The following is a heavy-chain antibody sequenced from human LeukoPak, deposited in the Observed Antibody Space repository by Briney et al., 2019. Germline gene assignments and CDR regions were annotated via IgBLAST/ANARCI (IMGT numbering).Heavy chain of an antibody. CDR1: GGSIGGSAYY. CDR2: ISHSGST. D-gene: IGHD2-15*01. J-gene: IGHJ4*02. CDR3: ARAVFSVVAATYYFDC. V-gene: IGHV4-39*07. Sequence: SETLSLTCTVSGGSIGGSAYYWAWIRQPPGKGLEWMGSISHSGSTYYNPSLKSRVTISVDTSKNQFSLKLSSVTAADTAVYYCARAVFSVVAATYYFDCWGQGTLVTVSS.